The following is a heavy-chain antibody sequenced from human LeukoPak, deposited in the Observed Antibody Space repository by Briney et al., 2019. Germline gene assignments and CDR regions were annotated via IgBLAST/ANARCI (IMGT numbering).Heavy chain of an antibody. Sequence: SETLSLTCAVYGGSFSGYYWSWIRQPPGKGLEWIGEINHSGSTNYNPSLKSRVTISVDTSKNQFSLKLSSVTAADTAVYYCASGGGCSSTSCHPAYYYGMGVWGKGTTVTVSS. D-gene: IGHD2-2*01. CDR1: GGSFSGYY. V-gene: IGHV4-34*01. CDR3: ASGGGCSSTSCHPAYYYGMGV. J-gene: IGHJ6*04. CDR2: INHSGST.